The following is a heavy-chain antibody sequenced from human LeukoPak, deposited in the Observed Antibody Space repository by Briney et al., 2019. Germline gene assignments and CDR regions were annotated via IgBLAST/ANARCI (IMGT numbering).Heavy chain of an antibody. CDR1: GFTFSSYW. V-gene: IGHV3-74*01. J-gene: IGHJ2*01. CDR3: AREDYNDSGWYFDL. Sequence: GGSLRLSCAASGFTFSSYWMHWVRQAPGKGLVWVSRINSDGSRTSYADSVKGRFTISRDNAKNTLYLQMNSLRAEDTAVFFCAREDYNDSGWYFDLWGRGTLVTVSS. D-gene: IGHD3-22*01. CDR2: INSDGSRT.